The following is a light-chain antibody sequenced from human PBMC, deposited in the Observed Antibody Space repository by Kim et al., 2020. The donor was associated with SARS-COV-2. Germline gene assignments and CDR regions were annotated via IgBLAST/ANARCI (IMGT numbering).Light chain of an antibody. CDR2: GAS. CDR1: QSVSVSS. J-gene: IGKJ1*01. V-gene: IGKV3-20*01. CDR3: QQYSNSPAT. Sequence: CPGGRATLSCRASQSVSVSSLACYQQKPGQAPRLLIYGASSRATGIPDRFSGSGSGTDFTLTITRLEPEDFAVYYCQQYSNSPATFGQGTKVDIK.